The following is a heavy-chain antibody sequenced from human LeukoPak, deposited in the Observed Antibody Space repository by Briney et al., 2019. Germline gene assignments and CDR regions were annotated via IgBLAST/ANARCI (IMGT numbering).Heavy chain of an antibody. CDR1: GFTFSSYA. CDR2: ISGSGGST. V-gene: IGHV3-23*01. Sequence: PGGSLRLSCAASGFTFSSYAMSWVRQAPGKGLEWVSAISGSGGSTYYADSVKGRFTISRDNSKNTLYLQMNSLRAEDTAVYYCAGSLYCTNGICYTRWYFDYWGQGTLVTVSS. D-gene: IGHD2-8*01. J-gene: IGHJ4*02. CDR3: AGSLYCTNGICYTRWYFDY.